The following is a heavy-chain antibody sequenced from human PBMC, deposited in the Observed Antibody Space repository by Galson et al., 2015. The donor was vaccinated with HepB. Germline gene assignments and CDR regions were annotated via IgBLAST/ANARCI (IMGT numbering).Heavy chain of an antibody. Sequence: SLRLSCAASGFTFGIYWMHWVRQPPGGGPVWVSHINPDGTNVRYADSVKGRFTISSDNAKNTLYLQMNSLRDEDTAGYYCLNGSDGADYWGQGTMVTVSS. CDR1: GFTFGIYW. J-gene: IGHJ4*02. CDR2: INPDGTNV. CDR3: LNGSDGADY. D-gene: IGHD2-15*01. V-gene: IGHV3-74*01.